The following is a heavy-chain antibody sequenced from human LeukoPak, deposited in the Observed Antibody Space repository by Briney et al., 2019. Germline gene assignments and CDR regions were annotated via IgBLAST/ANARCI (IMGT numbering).Heavy chain of an antibody. CDR2: ISSSSSYM. CDR1: GFTFSSYS. Sequence: GGSLRLSCAASGFTFSSYSMNWVRQAPGKGLEWVSSISSSSSYMYYADSVKGRFTISRDNAKNSLYLQMNSLRAEDTAVYYCARGSAPRYYYDSSGYPTDYWGQGTLVTVSS. V-gene: IGHV3-21*01. D-gene: IGHD3-22*01. J-gene: IGHJ4*02. CDR3: ARGSAPRYYYDSSGYPTDY.